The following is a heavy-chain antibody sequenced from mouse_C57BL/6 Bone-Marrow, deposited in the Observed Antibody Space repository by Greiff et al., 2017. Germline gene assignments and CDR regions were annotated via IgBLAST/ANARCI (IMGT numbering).Heavy chain of an antibody. CDR3: ARLASYYFDY. CDR1: GFTFSDYG. Sequence: DVKLVESGGGLVKPGGSLKLSCAASGFTFSDYGMHWVRQAPEKGLEWVAYISSGSSTIYYAATVKGRFTISRDNAKNTLFLQMTGLRSEDTAMYYCARLASYYFDYWGQGTTLTVSS. V-gene: IGHV5-17*01. CDR2: ISSGSSTI. J-gene: IGHJ2*01.